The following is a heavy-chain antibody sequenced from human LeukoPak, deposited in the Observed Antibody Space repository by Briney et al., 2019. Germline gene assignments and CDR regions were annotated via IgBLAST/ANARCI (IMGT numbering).Heavy chain of an antibody. Sequence: GGSLRLSCAASGFTFSSYSMNWVRQAPGKGLEWVAVISYDGSNKYYADSVKGRFTISRDNSKNTLYLQMNSLRAEDTAVYYCARDPDGYNTDDAFDIWGQGTTVTVSS. D-gene: IGHD5-24*01. J-gene: IGHJ3*02. CDR2: ISYDGSNK. CDR1: GFTFSSYS. CDR3: ARDPDGYNTDDAFDI. V-gene: IGHV3-30*03.